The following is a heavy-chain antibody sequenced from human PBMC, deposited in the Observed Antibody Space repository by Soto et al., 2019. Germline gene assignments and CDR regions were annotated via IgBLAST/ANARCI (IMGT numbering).Heavy chain of an antibody. Sequence: QVHIVQSGAEVKKPGASVKVSCKTSGYTFTSYSIHWVRQAPGHMPEWLGRIHPADGTTIYSQMFQGRVTFTRDISATPGDMELSSLRSKDTAVYYCASQLFPGLMPTAPGGGYFDNWGQGSLVTVSS. CDR2: IHPADGTT. J-gene: IGHJ4*02. CDR1: GYTFTSYS. V-gene: IGHV1-3*01. D-gene: IGHD2-21*01. CDR3: ASQLFPGLMPTAPGGGYFDN.